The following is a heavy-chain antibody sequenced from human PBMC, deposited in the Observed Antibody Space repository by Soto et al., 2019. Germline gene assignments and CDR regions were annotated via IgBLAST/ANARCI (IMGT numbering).Heavy chain of an antibody. CDR1: GYPVTAYY. J-gene: IGHJ3*02. V-gene: IGHV1-2*02. CDR2: INPATGAA. CDR3: SRGGGVGVAGSAAFDM. D-gene: IGHD3-3*01. Sequence: QLHLVQSGAVVKKPGASVTVSCSASGYPVTAYYMHWVRQAPGRGLEWMGGINPATGAAKYTQTFQGRVTMTRDTSTRTVFKELSGLTTEDTAVFYLSRGGGVGVAGSAAFDMWGQGTLVTVSS.